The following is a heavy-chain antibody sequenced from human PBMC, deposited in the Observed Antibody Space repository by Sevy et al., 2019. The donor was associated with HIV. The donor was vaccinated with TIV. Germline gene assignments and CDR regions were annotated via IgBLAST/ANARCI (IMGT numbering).Heavy chain of an antibody. CDR1: GGSISGSY. CDR3: AREDSSTWCFHF. J-gene: IGHJ4*02. D-gene: IGHD6-13*01. Sequence: SETLSLTCTVSGGSISGSYWSWIRQSAGKGLEWIGRIYPSGNTNYNPSLMSRVTMSVDTSTNHFSLKLTSVTAADTAAYYCAREDSSTWCFHFWGQGTMVTVSS. CDR2: IYPSGNT. V-gene: IGHV4-4*07.